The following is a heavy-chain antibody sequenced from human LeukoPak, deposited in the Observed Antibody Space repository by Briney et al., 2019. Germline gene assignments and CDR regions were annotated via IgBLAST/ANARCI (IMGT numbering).Heavy chain of an antibody. Sequence: PGGSLRLSCAASGFSFTNAWMSWVRQAPGKGLEWVSRIKSKADGGTTDYAAPVKGRFTISRDDSKNTLYLQLNSLITEDTAVYYCVNLGGGSLSDYWGQGTLVTVSS. V-gene: IGHV3-15*01. D-gene: IGHD2-15*01. J-gene: IGHJ4*02. CDR3: VNLGGGSLSDY. CDR2: IKSKADGGTT. CDR1: GFSFTNAW.